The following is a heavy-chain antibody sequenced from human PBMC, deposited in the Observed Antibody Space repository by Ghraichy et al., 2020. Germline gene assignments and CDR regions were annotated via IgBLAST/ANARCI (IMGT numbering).Heavy chain of an antibody. CDR3: AKAGRIAAAGTNWFDP. CDR2: IRYDGSNK. D-gene: IGHD6-13*01. CDR1: GFTFSSYG. V-gene: IGHV3-30*02. Sequence: GGSLRLSCAASGFTFSSYGMHWVRQAPGKGLEWVAFIRYDGSNKYYADSVKGRFTISRDNSKNTLYLQMNSLRAEDTAVYYCAKAGRIAAAGTNWFDPWGQGTLVTVSS. J-gene: IGHJ5*02.